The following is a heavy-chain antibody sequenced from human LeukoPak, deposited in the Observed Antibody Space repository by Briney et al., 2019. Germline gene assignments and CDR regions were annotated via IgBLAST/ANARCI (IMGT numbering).Heavy chain of an antibody. J-gene: IGHJ3*02. CDR1: GGSISGYY. CDR2: IYTSGSS. Sequence: KPSETLSLTCTVSGGSISGYYWSWIRQPAGKGLEWIGRIYTSGSSNYNPSLKSRVTMSVDTSKNQFSLNLSSVTAADTAVYYCARLLMVRGVFDIWGQGTMVTVSS. CDR3: ARLLMVRGVFDI. D-gene: IGHD3-10*01. V-gene: IGHV4-4*07.